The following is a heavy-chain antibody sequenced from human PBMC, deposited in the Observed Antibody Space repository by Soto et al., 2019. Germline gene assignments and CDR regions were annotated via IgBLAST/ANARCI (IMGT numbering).Heavy chain of an antibody. J-gene: IGHJ6*02. CDR3: ARGRADYDILTGYGHYYYYGMDV. CDR1: GYTFTSYG. CDR2: ISAYNGNT. D-gene: IGHD3-9*01. Sequence: EASVKVSCKASGYTFTSYGISWVRQAPGQGLEWMGWISAYNGNTNYAQKLQGRVTMTTDTSTSTAYMELRSLRSDDTAVYYCARGRADYDILTGYGHYYYYGMDVWGQGTTVTVSS. V-gene: IGHV1-18*04.